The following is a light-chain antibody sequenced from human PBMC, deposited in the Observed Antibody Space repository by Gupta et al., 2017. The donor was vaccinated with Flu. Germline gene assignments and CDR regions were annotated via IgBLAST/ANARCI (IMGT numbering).Light chain of an antibody. CDR2: EVS. CDR1: SSDGSGHNY. V-gene: IGLV2-8*01. Sequence: QSALTQPPSASGSPGQSVTISCTGTSSDGSGHNYVSWYQQLPGKAPKPMIYEVSKRPSGVPDRFSGSKSGDPASLTVSGLQTEDEADYYCSSYAGSNNFPLFGGGTKLTVL. CDR3: SSYAGSNNFPL. J-gene: IGLJ2*01.